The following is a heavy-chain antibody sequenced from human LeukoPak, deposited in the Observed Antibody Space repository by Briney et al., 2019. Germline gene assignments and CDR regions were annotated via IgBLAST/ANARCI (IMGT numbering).Heavy chain of an antibody. CDR3: ASSVD. D-gene: IGHD4-23*01. J-gene: IGHJ4*02. CDR2: INSDGSST. CDR1: GFTFSSYW. V-gene: IGHV3-74*01. Sequence: PGGSLRLSWVASGFTFSSYWMHWVRQAAGKGLVWVSRINSDGSSTSYADSVKGRFTISRDNAENTLYLQMNSLRAEDTAVYYCASSVDWGQGTLVTVSS.